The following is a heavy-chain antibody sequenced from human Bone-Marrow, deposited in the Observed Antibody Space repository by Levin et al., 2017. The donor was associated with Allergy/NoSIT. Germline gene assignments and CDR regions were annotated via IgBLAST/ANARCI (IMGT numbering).Heavy chain of an antibody. D-gene: IGHD6-6*01. CDR3: AREKISRPRFLFDP. CDR1: GYTFKDYY. Sequence: GESLKISCKASGYTFKDYYIHWVRQAPGQGLEWMGWIHPDTGDTNYAQTFRGRVTMTRDTSINTAYLDLTTLRSDDTAVYYCAREKISRPRFLFDPWGQGTLVTVSS. CDR2: IHPDTGDT. V-gene: IGHV1-2*02. J-gene: IGHJ5*02.